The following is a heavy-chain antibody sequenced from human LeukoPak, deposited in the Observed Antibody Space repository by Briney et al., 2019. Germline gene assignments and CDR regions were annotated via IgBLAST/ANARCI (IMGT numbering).Heavy chain of an antibody. CDR1: GGTFSSYA. D-gene: IGHD1-14*01. J-gene: IGHJ4*02. V-gene: IGHV1-18*01. Sequence: GASVKVSCKASGGTFSSYAISWVRQAPGQGLEWMGWIGTYNGNTYYAQKLQGRVTMTTDTSTSTAYMELRSLRSDDTAVYYCASGLGNPSGYWGQGTLVTVSS. CDR3: ASGLGNPSGY. CDR2: IGTYNGNT.